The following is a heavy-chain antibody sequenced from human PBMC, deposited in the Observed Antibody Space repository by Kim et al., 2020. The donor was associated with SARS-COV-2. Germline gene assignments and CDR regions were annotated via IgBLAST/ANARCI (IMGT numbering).Heavy chain of an antibody. V-gene: IGHV3-48*03. CDR3: AGRARYFDWLFPY. J-gene: IGHJ4*02. Sequence: YADSGKGRFTLSRDNAKNSLYLQMNSLRAEDTAVYYCAGRARYFDWLFPYWGQGTLVTVSS. D-gene: IGHD3-9*01.